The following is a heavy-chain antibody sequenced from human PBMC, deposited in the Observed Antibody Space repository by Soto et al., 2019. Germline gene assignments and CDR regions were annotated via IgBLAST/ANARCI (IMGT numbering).Heavy chain of an antibody. CDR3: ARGFPFFFDS. CDR2: VYHSGST. D-gene: IGHD3-10*01. V-gene: IGHV4-61*01. Sequence: AETLSLTCSISGGAVRTDNHYWNWIRQPPGKGLEWIGYVYHSGSTNYNPSLKSRVTMSVDTSKNQFSLKLSSVTAADTAVYYCARGFPFFFDSWGQGTLVTVSS. J-gene: IGHJ5*01. CDR1: GGAVRTDNHY.